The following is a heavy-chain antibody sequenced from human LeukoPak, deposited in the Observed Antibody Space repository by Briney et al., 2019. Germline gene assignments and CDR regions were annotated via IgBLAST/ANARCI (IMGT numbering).Heavy chain of an antibody. J-gene: IGHJ3*02. D-gene: IGHD2-21*02. CDR1: GDSVSSNSAA. V-gene: IGHV6-1*01. CDR3: ARGRNCGGDCYDGPDAFDI. CDR2: TYYRSKWYN. Sequence: LSQTLSLTCAISGDSVSSNSAAWNWIRQSPSRGLEWLGRTYYRSKWYNDYAVSVKSRITINPDTSKNQFSLQLNSVTPEDTAVYYCARGRNCGGDCYDGPDAFDIWGQGTMVTVSS.